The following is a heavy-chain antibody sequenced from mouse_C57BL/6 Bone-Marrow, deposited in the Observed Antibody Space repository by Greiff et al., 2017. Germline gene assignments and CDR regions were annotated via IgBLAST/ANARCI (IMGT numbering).Heavy chain of an antibody. Sequence: VQLQQSGAELVKPGASVKLSCTASGFNIKDYYIHWVKQRTEQGLEWIGRIDPEDGETKYAPKFQDKGTITADTSSNTAYLQLSSLTSEDTAVYYCTRSLIYYGTNYWGQGTTLTVSS. D-gene: IGHD1-1*01. CDR2: IDPEDGET. J-gene: IGHJ2*01. CDR3: TRSLIYYGTNY. V-gene: IGHV14-2*01. CDR1: GFNIKDYY.